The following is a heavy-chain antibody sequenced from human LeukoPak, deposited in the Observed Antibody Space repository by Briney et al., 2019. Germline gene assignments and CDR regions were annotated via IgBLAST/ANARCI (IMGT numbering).Heavy chain of an antibody. CDR3: ARVMSGDSSGYYYVGDAFDI. V-gene: IGHV1-69*06. Sequence: GASVKVSCKASGYSFTVFYIHWVRQAPGQGLEWMGGIIPIFGTANYAQKFQGRVTITADKSTSTAYMELSSLRSEDTAVYYCARVMSGDSSGYYYVGDAFDIWGQGTMVTVSS. CDR1: GYSFTVFY. D-gene: IGHD3-22*01. J-gene: IGHJ3*02. CDR2: IIPIFGTA.